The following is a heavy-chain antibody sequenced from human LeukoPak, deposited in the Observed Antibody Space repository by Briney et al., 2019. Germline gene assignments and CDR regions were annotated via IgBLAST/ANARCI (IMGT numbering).Heavy chain of an antibody. D-gene: IGHD1-14*01. CDR3: ARGNPNRTALDL. CDR2: IKKDGSEE. CDR1: GFTLNIYL. Sequence: PGGSLRLSCAASGFTLNIYLMSWVRQAPGRGLEWVANIKKDGSEESYLDSVKGRFTVSRDNAKNSLFLQMNSLRGEDTAVYYCARGNPNRTALDLWGQGTMVTISS. V-gene: IGHV3-7*02. J-gene: IGHJ3*01.